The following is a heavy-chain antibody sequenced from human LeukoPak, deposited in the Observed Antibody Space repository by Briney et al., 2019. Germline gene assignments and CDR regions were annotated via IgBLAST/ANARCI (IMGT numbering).Heavy chain of an antibody. CDR2: IYYSGST. J-gene: IGHJ4*02. Sequence: SETLSLTCTVSGGSISSYYWSWIRQPPGKGLEWIGYIYYSGSTNYNPSLKSRVAISLDRSKNQFSLKLNSVTAADTAVYYCARTETGVGATDYWGQGTLVTVSS. CDR3: ARTETGVGATDY. CDR1: GGSISSYY. V-gene: IGHV4-59*08. D-gene: IGHD1-26*01.